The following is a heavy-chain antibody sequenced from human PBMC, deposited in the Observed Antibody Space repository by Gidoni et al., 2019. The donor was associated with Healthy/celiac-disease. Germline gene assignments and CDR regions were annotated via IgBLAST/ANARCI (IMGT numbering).Heavy chain of an antibody. Sequence: QVQLVESVGGVVQPGRSLSLSCAASGFTFSCYGMHWVRQAPGKGLEWVAVISYDGSNKYYADSVKGRFTISRDNSKNTLYLQMNSLRAEDTAVYYCAKDEVIAVAGKTSYYYYMDVWGKGTTVTVSS. CDR1: GFTFSCYG. CDR2: ISYDGSNK. J-gene: IGHJ6*03. D-gene: IGHD6-19*01. CDR3: AKDEVIAVAGKTSYYYYMDV. V-gene: IGHV3-30*18.